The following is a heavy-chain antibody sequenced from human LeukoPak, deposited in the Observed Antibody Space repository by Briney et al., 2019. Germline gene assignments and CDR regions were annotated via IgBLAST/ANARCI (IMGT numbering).Heavy chain of an antibody. Sequence: KTSETLSLNCTVSGYSISSGYYWGWIRQPPGKGLEWIGSIYHSGSTYYNPSLKSRVTISVDTSKNQFSLKLSSVTAADTAVYYCASIIHPSGATAAFDIWGQGTMVTVSS. J-gene: IGHJ3*02. CDR2: IYHSGST. V-gene: IGHV4-38-2*02. CDR3: ASIIHPSGATAAFDI. CDR1: GYSISSGYY. D-gene: IGHD5-12*01.